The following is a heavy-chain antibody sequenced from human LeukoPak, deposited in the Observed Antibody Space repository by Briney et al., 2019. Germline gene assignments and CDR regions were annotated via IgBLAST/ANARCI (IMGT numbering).Heavy chain of an antibody. CDR1: GGSISSSSYY. J-gene: IGHJ4*02. D-gene: IGHD3-16*02. CDR3: ARAYDYVWGSYQTAFDY. CDR2: IYYSGST. V-gene: IGHV4-39*01. Sequence: SETLSLTCTVSGGSISSSSYYWGWIRQPPGKGLEWIGSIYYSGSTYYNPSLKSRVTISVDTSKDQFSLKLSSVTAADTAVYYCARAYDYVWGSYQTAFDYWGQGTLVTVSS.